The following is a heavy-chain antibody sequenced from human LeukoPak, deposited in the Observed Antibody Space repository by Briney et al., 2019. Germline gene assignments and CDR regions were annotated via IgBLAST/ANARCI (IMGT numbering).Heavy chain of an antibody. CDR3: ARGSSWGSYDY. V-gene: IGHV4-34*01. CDR2: INHSGST. D-gene: IGHD3-16*01. J-gene: IGHJ4*02. CDR1: GGSFSGYY. Sequence: SETLSLTCAVYGGSFSGYYCSWIRQPPGKGLEWIGEINHSGSTNYNPSLKSRVTISVDTSKNQFSLKLSSVTAADTAVYYCARGSSWGSYDYWGQGTLVTVSS.